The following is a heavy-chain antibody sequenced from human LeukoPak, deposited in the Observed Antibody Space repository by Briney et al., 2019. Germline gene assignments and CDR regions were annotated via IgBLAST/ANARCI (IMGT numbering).Heavy chain of an antibody. J-gene: IGHJ4*02. D-gene: IGHD2-15*01. CDR2: ISPSGDTT. CDR1: GYTFTSYY. Sequence: ASVKVSCKASGYTFTSYYMHWVRQAPGQGLEWMGIISPSGDTTSYAQKFQGRVTMTRDTSTSTVYMELSSLRSEDTAVYYCARTCSGGSCYSYFDYWGQGTLVTVSS. CDR3: ARTCSGGSCYSYFDY. V-gene: IGHV1-46*01.